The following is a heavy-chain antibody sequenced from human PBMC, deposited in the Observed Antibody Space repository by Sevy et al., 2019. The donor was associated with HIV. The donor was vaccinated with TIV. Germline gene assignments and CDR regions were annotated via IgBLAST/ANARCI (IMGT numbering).Heavy chain of an antibody. CDR1: GFTFSTYG. D-gene: IGHD2-2*01. Sequence: GGSLRLSCAASGFTFSTYGMHWVRQAPGKGLEWVAFIRFDGTIQYYTDSVKGRLTTSRDNSKNTLYLQMNSLRAEDTAVYFCAKVLHIVVVPAAIDYYYGMDVWGQGTTVTVSS. CDR2: IRFDGTIQ. V-gene: IGHV3-30*02. CDR3: AKVLHIVVVPAAIDYYYGMDV. J-gene: IGHJ6*02.